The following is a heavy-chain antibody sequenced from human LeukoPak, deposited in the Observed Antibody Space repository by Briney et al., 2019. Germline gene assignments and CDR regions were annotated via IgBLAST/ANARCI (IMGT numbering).Heavy chain of an antibody. J-gene: IGHJ6*02. Sequence: GGSLRLSCAASGFTFSSYSMNWVRQAPGKGLEWVSSISSSSSYIYYADSVKGRFTISRDNAKNSLYLQMNSLRAEDTAVYYRARGQRNYYGMDVWGQGTTVTVSS. CDR1: GFTFSSYS. CDR2: ISSSSSYI. CDR3: ARGQRNYYGMDV. D-gene: IGHD6-25*01. V-gene: IGHV3-21*01.